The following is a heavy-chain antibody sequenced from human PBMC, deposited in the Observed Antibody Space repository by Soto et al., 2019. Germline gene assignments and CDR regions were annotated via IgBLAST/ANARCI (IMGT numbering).Heavy chain of an antibody. CDR3: AKWGFSITMVRGVASSYYYYGMDV. J-gene: IGHJ6*02. CDR1: GFTFSSYA. V-gene: IGHV3-23*01. Sequence: GGSLRLSCAASGFTFSSYAMSWVRQAPGKGLEWVSAISGSGGSTYYADSVKGRFTISRDNSKNTLYLQMNSLGAEETAVYYCAKWGFSITMVRGVASSYYYYGMDVWGQGTTVTVSS. CDR2: ISGSGGST. D-gene: IGHD3-10*01.